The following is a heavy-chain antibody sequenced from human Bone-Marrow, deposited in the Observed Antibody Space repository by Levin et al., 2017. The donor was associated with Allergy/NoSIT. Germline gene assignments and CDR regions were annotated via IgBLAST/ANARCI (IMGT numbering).Heavy chain of an antibody. CDR1: GFSFWHYT. Sequence: SLKVSCAASGFSFWHYTMNWVRQAPGKGLEWVSCISSSGDSTYYADSVKGRFTISRDNAKNSLYLQLNRLRDEDTALYYCAKDPARGYYDSSGYSGDHWGQGTLVTVSS. CDR3: AKDPARGYYDSSGYSGDH. D-gene: IGHD3-22*01. J-gene: IGHJ4*02. CDR2: ISSSGDST. V-gene: IGHV3-48*02.